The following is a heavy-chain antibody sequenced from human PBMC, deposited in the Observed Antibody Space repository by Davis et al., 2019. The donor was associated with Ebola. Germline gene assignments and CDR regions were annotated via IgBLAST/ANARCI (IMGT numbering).Heavy chain of an antibody. Sequence: ASVKVSCKASGYTFTSYGISLVRQAPGQGLEWMGWISAYNGNTNYAQKLQGRVTMTTDTSTSTAYMELRSLRSDDTAVYYCARDGYYDFWSGYYGDHYYYGMDVWGQGTTVTVSS. V-gene: IGHV1-18*01. D-gene: IGHD3-3*01. J-gene: IGHJ6*02. CDR2: ISAYNGNT. CDR3: ARDGYYDFWSGYYGDHYYYGMDV. CDR1: GYTFTSYG.